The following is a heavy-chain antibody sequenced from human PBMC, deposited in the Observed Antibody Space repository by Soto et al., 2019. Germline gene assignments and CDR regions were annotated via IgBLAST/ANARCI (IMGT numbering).Heavy chain of an antibody. CDR1: GFTFNTYA. D-gene: IGHD1-26*01. J-gene: IGHJ4*02. Sequence: EVQLLESGGDLVQPGESLRLSCAASGFTFNTYAMHWVRQAPGKGLEWVSAISGSGGSTYYLDSVRGRFTISRDNSKDTLHLQMNSLTADDTAVYYCAKAWGGSGVKLVDFWGQGMQVTVSS. CDR3: AKAWGGSGVKLVDF. CDR2: ISGSGGST. V-gene: IGHV3-23*01.